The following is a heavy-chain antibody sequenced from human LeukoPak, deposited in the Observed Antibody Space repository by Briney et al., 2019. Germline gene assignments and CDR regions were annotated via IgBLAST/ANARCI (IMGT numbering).Heavy chain of an antibody. Sequence: GGSLRLSCAASGFTFNNYAMSWVRQAPGKGLEWVSGIIGSGSSTYYADSLRGRFTISRDNSKNALYLQMNILRAEDTAVYYCAKNGGYDTFYSHYWGQGTLVTVSS. V-gene: IGHV3-23*01. J-gene: IGHJ4*02. D-gene: IGHD5-12*01. CDR2: IIGSGSST. CDR1: GFTFNNYA. CDR3: AKNGGYDTFYSHY.